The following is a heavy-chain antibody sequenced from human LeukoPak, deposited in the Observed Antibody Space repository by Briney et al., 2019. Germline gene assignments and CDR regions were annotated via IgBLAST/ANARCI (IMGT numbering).Heavy chain of an antibody. J-gene: IGHJ3*02. CDR1: SGSISNSNYF. D-gene: IGHD1-26*01. Sequence: PSETLSLTCTVSSGSISNSNYFWGWIRQPPGKGLEWIGYIYYSGSTNYNPSLKSRVTISVDTSKNQFSLKLSSVTAADTAVYYCAKGATDAFDIWGQGTMVTVSS. CDR2: IYYSGST. CDR3: AKGATDAFDI. V-gene: IGHV4-61*05.